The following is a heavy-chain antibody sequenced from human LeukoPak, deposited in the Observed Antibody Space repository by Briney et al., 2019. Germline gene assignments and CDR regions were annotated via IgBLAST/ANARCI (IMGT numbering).Heavy chain of an antibody. D-gene: IGHD2-21*01. CDR2: IFSGGAT. Sequence: GGSLRLSCAASGFTVSGNHMAWVRQAPGKGLEWVSAIFSGGATYYADSVEGRFTISRDNSQNALYLQMNSLRVEDTAVYYCAKYWGGSPYYFDCWGQGTLVTVSS. CDR1: GFTVSGNH. CDR3: AKYWGGSPYYFDC. V-gene: IGHV3-53*01. J-gene: IGHJ4*02.